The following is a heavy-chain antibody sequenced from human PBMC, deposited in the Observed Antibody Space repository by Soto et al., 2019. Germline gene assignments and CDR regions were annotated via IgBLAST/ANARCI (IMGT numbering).Heavy chain of an antibody. CDR2: IYYRGST. Sequence: QVQLQESCPGLVKPSETLSLTCTVSNCSIINYYWSWIRQPPGKGLEWIGFIYYRGSTNYNPYLKSRVTMSVDMARNQLSLKLNSVTAADTAVYYCASRLTRATTTGDAFDLWGQGTMVTVYS. CDR3: ASRLTRATTTGDAFDL. V-gene: IGHV4-59*01. CDR1: NCSIINYY. D-gene: IGHD4-17*01. J-gene: IGHJ3*01.